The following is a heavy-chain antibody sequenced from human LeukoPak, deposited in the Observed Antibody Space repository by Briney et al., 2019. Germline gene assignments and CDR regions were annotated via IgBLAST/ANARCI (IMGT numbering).Heavy chain of an antibody. J-gene: IGHJ4*02. CDR3: VRAVAGEFDY. CDR1: GFTFSSYS. V-gene: IGHV3-21*01. D-gene: IGHD6-19*01. CDR2: ISSSSSYI. Sequence: PGGSLRLSCAASGFTFSSYSMNWVRQAPGRGLEWVSSISSSSSYIYYADSVKGRFTISRDNAKNSLYLQMNSLRAEDTAVYYCVRAVAGEFDYWGQGTLVTVSS.